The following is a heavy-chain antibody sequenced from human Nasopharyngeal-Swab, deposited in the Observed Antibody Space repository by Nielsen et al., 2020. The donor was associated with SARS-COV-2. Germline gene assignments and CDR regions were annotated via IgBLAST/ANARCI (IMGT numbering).Heavy chain of an antibody. CDR3: ARVLPFRITGTSGMDV. V-gene: IGHV1-46*01. D-gene: IGHD1-7*01. CDR2: INPTDGST. Sequence: ASVKVSCKASGYTFTSYYLHWVRQAPGRGLEWMGIINPTDGSTSYAQKFEGRVTMTRVTSTSTVYMELNSLRSEDTAVYYCARVLPFRITGTSGMDVWGQETTVTVSS. CDR1: GYTFTSYY. J-gene: IGHJ6*02.